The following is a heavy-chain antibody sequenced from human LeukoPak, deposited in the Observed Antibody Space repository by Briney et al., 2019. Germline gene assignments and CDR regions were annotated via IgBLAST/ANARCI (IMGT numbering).Heavy chain of an antibody. D-gene: IGHD3-10*01. V-gene: IGHV3-9*01. CDR3: AKDSFGESSEIDY. CDR1: GFTFSSYA. Sequence: GGSLRLSCAASGFTFSSYAMHWVRQAPGKGLEWVSGISWNSGSIGYADSVKGRFTISRDNAKNSLYLQMNSLRAEDTALYYCAKDSFGESSEIDYWGQGTLVTVSS. J-gene: IGHJ4*02. CDR2: ISWNSGSI.